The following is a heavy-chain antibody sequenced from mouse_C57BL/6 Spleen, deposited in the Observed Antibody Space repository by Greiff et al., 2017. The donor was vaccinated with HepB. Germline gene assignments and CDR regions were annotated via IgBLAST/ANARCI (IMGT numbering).Heavy chain of an antibody. CDR3: AGWAYGSSYYFDY. CDR2: IDPNSGAT. V-gene: IGHV1-72*01. J-gene: IGHJ2*01. CDR1: GYTFTSYW. Sequence: QVQLQQPGAELVKPGASVKLSCKASGYTFTSYWMHWVKQRPGRGLEWIGRIDPNSGATKYNEKFKSKATLTVDKPSSTAYMQLSSLTSEASAVYCGAGWAYGSSYYFDYWGQGTTLTVSS. D-gene: IGHD1-1*01.